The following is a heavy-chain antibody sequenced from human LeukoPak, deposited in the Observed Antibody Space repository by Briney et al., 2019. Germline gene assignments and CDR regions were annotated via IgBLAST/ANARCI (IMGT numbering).Heavy chain of an antibody. Sequence: GGSLRLSCAASGFTFSSYGMHWVRQAPGKGLEWVAFIRYDGSNKYYADSVKGRFTISRDNSKNTLYLQMNSLRAEDTAAYYCAKDPSPPIVVVPAAIPNWGQGTLVTVSS. J-gene: IGHJ4*02. D-gene: IGHD2-2*02. CDR2: IRYDGSNK. CDR1: GFTFSSYG. CDR3: AKDPSPPIVVVPAAIPN. V-gene: IGHV3-30*02.